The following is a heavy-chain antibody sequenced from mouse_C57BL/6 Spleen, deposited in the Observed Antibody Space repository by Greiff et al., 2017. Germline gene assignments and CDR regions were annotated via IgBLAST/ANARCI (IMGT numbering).Heavy chain of an antibody. Sequence: VQLQQPGAELVRPGSSVKLSCKASGYTFTSYWMHWVKQRPIQGLEWIGNIDPSDSETHYNQKFKDKATLTVDKSSSTAYMQLSSLTSEDSAVYYCARGDGSSYPAWFAYWGQGTLVTVSA. J-gene: IGHJ3*01. CDR1: GYTFTSYW. CDR3: ARGDGSSYPAWFAY. CDR2: IDPSDSET. D-gene: IGHD1-1*01. V-gene: IGHV1-52*01.